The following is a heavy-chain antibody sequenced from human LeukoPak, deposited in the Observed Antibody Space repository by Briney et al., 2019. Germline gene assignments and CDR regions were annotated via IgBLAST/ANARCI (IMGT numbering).Heavy chain of an antibody. J-gene: IGHJ4*02. CDR3: ASYSGYGYFDY. CDR1: SGSISSYY. CDR2: IYYSGST. V-gene: IGHV4-59*01. D-gene: IGHD5-12*01. Sequence: SETLSLTCTVSSGSISSYYWSWIRQPPGKGLEWIGYIYYSGSTNYNPSLKSRVTISVDTSKNQFSLKLSSVTAADTAVYYCASYSGYGYFDYWGQGTLVTVSS.